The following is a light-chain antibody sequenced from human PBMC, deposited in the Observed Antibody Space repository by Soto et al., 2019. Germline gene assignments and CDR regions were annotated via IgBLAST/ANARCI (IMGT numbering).Light chain of an antibody. Sequence: ELVLTQSPATLSLSPGDSATLSCRASQSVSSYLAWYQQKPGQAPRLLIYDASSRATGIPARFSGSGSGTDFTLTISSLEPEDFAVYYCQQRSNWPQYWTCGQGTKVDIK. CDR2: DAS. CDR1: QSVSSY. CDR3: QQRSNWPQYWT. J-gene: IGKJ1*01. V-gene: IGKV3-11*01.